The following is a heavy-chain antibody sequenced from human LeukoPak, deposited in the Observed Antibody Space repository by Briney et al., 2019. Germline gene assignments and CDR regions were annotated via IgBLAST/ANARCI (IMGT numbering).Heavy chain of an antibody. V-gene: IGHV3-30-3*01. CDR2: ISYDGSNK. J-gene: IGHJ4*02. D-gene: IGHD3-9*01. Sequence: TGGSLRLSCAASGFTFSSYAMHWVRQAPGKGLEWVAVISYDGSNKYYADSVKGRFTISRDNSKNTLYLQMNSLRAEDTAVYYCARAPRGYLDWLLYPDPFDYWGQGTLVTVSS. CDR3: ARAPRGYLDWLLYPDPFDY. CDR1: GFTFSSYA.